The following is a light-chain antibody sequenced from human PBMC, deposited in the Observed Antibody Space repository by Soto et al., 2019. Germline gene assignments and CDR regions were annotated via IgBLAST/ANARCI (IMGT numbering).Light chain of an antibody. V-gene: IGKV3-11*01. CDR2: DVS. CDR3: QHRATWPPSVT. CDR1: QSVGTF. J-gene: IGKJ4*01. Sequence: EVVLAQPPDTLSLSPGARATLSCRASQSVGTFLNWYQHKPGQAPRLLIYDVSKRATGIPARFGGSGSGTYFTLTIRKLEPEDFAVYYCQHRATWPPSVTFGGGTRV.